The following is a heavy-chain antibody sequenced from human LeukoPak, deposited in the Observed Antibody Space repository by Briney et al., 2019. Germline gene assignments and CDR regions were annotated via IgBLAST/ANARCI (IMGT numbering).Heavy chain of an antibody. Sequence: PSETLSLTCAVSGYSINSGYHWGWIRQPPGKGLEWIATIYQSVTTYYNPSLQSRVIMSIDTSNNQFSLSLAAVTAADTAMYYCARVTYDTASRWGQGTLVTVSS. CDR2: IYQSVTT. J-gene: IGHJ4*02. CDR3: ARVTYDTASR. CDR1: GYSINSGYH. D-gene: IGHD5-18*01. V-gene: IGHV4-38-2*01.